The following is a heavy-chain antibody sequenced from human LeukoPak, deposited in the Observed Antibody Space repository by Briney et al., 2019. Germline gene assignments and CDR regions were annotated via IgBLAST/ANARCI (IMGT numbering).Heavy chain of an antibody. D-gene: IGHD2-15*01. Sequence: ASVKVSCKASGYTFTSYAMNWVRQAPGQGLEWMGWINTNTGNPTYAQGFTGRFVFSLDTSVSTAYLQISSLKAEDTAVYYCARVFSLGGSSVVFDYWGQGTLVTVSS. CDR2: INTNTGNP. CDR1: GYTFTSYA. CDR3: ARVFSLGGSSVVFDY. V-gene: IGHV7-4-1*02. J-gene: IGHJ4*02.